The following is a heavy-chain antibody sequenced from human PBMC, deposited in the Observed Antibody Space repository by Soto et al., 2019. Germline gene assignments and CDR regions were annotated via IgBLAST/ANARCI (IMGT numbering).Heavy chain of an antibody. CDR1: GFTFSFYA. CDR2: ISSNGVAT. V-gene: IGHV3-64*01. Sequence: EVQLVESGGGLVQPGGSLRLSCAASGFTFSFYAMHWVRQAPGKGLEYVSAISSNGVATYHANSVKGRFTISRDNSKNTLYLQLGSLRAEDMAVYSCARGGYCTNGVCARSFDLWGQGTLVTVSS. J-gene: IGHJ3*01. CDR3: ARGGYCTNGVCARSFDL. D-gene: IGHD2-8*01.